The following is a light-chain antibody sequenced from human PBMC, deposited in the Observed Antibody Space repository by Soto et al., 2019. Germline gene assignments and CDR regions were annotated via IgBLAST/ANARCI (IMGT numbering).Light chain of an antibody. CDR2: DAS. Sequence: EIVFTQSPATLSLSPGERATLSCRASQSISSYLAWYQQKPGQAPRLLIYDASNRANGIPARFSGSGSGTDFTLTISSLQSEDFASYYCQQYNNWHPITFGQGTRLEI. V-gene: IGKV3-11*01. CDR1: QSISSY. J-gene: IGKJ5*01. CDR3: QQYNNWHPIT.